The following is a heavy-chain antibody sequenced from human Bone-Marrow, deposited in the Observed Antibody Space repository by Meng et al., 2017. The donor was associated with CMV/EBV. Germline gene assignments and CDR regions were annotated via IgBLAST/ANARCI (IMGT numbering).Heavy chain of an antibody. J-gene: IGHJ4*02. Sequence: LRRSCAASGCTLNSYALSWVRQAPGKGLEWVSAISGSSTHYADSVKGRFTISRDNSKNTLYLQMNSLRAEDTAVYYCAKVTLWFFDYWGQGTLVTVSS. CDR2: ISGSST. CDR3: AKVTLWFFDY. V-gene: IGHV3-23*01. D-gene: IGHD3-10*01. CDR1: GCTLNSYA.